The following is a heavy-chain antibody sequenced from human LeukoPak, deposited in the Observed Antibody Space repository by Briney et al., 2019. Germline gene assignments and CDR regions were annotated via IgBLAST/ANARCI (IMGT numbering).Heavy chain of an antibody. CDR1: GFTFNTYA. Sequence: GGSLRLSCVASGFTFNTYAIHWVRQAPGKGLEWVALISYNGGRKDYAESVKGRFTIDRDNSRNTVFLQMNSLGAEDTAVYHCARDRDVDYGNDGFDIWGQGTTVTVSS. D-gene: IGHD4/OR15-4a*01. CDR3: ARDRDVDYGNDGFDI. CDR2: ISYNGGRK. V-gene: IGHV3-30*03. J-gene: IGHJ3*02.